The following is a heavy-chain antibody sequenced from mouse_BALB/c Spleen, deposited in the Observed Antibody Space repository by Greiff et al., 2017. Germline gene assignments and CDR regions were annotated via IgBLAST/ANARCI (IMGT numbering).Heavy chain of an antibody. CDR3: ARSDNCYCPLYYAMDY. J-gene: IGHJ4*01. Sequence: EVQLVESGGGLVQPGGSRKLSCAASGFTFSGFGMHWVRQAPEKGLEWVAYISSGSSTIYYEDTVKGRFTISRDNPKNTLFLQMTSVRTEDTAMCYCARSDNCYCPLYYAMDYCGQGTSVTVSS. CDR2: ISSGSSTI. D-gene: IGHD1-3*01. V-gene: IGHV5-17*02. CDR1: GFTFSGFG.